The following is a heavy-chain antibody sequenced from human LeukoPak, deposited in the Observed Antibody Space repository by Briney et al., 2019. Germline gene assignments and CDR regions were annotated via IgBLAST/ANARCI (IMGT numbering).Heavy chain of an antibody. CDR2: IWYDATNT. J-gene: IGHJ4*02. V-gene: IGHV3-33*01. CDR3: ARGYGDYVH. D-gene: IGHD4-17*01. CDR1: GFAFSHYG. Sequence: GGSLRLSCAASGFAFSHYGMHWVRQAPGKGLEWVAVIWYDATNTYYADSVKGRFTISRDDSESTVFLRMDSLRVEDTAIYFCARGYGDYVHWGQGTLVTVSS.